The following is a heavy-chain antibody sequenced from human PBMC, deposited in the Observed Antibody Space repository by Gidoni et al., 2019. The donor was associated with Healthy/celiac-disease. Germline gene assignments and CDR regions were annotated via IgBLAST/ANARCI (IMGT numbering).Heavy chain of an antibody. D-gene: IGHD3-9*01. J-gene: IGHJ6*02. CDR1: GYTFTGYY. Sequence: QVQLVQSGAEVKKPGASVKVSCKASGYTFTGYYMHWVRQAPGQGLEWMGWINPNSGGTNYAQKFQGRVTMTRDTSISTAYMELSRLRSDDTAVYYCARTYYDILTGSVYGMDVWGQGTTVTVSS. CDR2: INPNSGGT. CDR3: ARTYYDILTGSVYGMDV. V-gene: IGHV1-2*02.